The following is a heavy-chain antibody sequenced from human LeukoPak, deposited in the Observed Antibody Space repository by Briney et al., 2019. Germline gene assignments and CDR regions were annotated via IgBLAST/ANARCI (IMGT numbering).Heavy chain of an antibody. D-gene: IGHD2-21*01. V-gene: IGHV4-38-2*02. CDR2: IYHSGST. J-gene: IGHJ4*02. Sequence: PSETLSLTCTVSGYSISSGYYWGWIRQPPGKGLEWIGNIYHSGSTYYNPSLKSRVTISVDTSKNQFSVKLSSVTAADTAVYYCARDRDVVVGDRGYFDNWGPGTLVTVSS. CDR1: GYSISSGYY. CDR3: ARDRDVVVGDRGYFDN.